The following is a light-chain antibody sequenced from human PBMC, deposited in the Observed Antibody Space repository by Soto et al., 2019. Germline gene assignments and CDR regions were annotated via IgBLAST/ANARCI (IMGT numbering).Light chain of an antibody. V-gene: IGKV3-11*01. CDR2: DAS. CDR1: QSVSRY. J-gene: IGKJ1*01. CDR3: QQRSNWPPTWT. Sequence: EIVLTQSPATLSLSPGGRATLSCRASQSVSRYLAWYQHKPGQAPRLLIYDASKRATGIPARFRGSGSGTDFTLTISSLEPEDFAVYYCQQRSNWPPTWTFGQGTRVEIK.